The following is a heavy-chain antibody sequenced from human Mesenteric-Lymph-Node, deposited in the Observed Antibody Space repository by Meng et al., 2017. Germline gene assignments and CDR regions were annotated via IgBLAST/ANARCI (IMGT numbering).Heavy chain of an antibody. CDR3: ASGEVDARLRY. CDR1: GGSISTSGYY. J-gene: IGHJ4*02. V-gene: IGHV4-39*07. Sequence: QAPPQESGPGLVKPSEALSLTCSVSGGSISTSGYYWGWIRQPPGKGLEWIGEINHSGSTSYNPSLKSGVTISVDTSKNQFSLTLNSVTAADTAVYYCASGEVDARLRYWGQGTLVTVSS. D-gene: IGHD3-16*01. CDR2: INHSGST.